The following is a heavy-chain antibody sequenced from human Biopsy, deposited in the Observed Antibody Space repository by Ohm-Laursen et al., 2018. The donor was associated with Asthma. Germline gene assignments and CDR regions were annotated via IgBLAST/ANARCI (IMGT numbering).Heavy chain of an antibody. CDR1: GSMFRSFG. Sequence: SLRLSCAASGSMFRSFGMHWARQAPGKGLEWVAVISYDGNHKFYEDSVKGRFTISRDNSKNTLYLQMNSLRTEDTAVYYCAKRRGYSGHDNDYWGQGTLVIVSS. D-gene: IGHD5-12*01. CDR3: AKRRGYSGHDNDY. V-gene: IGHV3-33*05. CDR2: ISYDGNHK. J-gene: IGHJ4*02.